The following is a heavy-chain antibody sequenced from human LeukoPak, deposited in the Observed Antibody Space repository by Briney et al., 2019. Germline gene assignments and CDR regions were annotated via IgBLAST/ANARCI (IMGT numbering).Heavy chain of an antibody. V-gene: IGHV3-30*02. CDR2: IRYDGSNK. CDR3: ARDVSPRYSSGWADAFDI. J-gene: IGHJ3*02. D-gene: IGHD6-19*01. Sequence: GGSLRLSCAASGFTFSSYGMHWVRQAPGKGLEWVAFIRYDGSNKYYADSVKGRFTISRDNSKNTLYLQMNSLRAEDTAVYYCARDVSPRYSSGWADAFDIWGQGTMVTVSS. CDR1: GFTFSSYG.